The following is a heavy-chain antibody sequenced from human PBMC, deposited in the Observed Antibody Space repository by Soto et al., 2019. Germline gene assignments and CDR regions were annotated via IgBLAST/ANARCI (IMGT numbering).Heavy chain of an antibody. J-gene: IGHJ4*02. V-gene: IGHV3-33*01. CDR2: IWYDGSNK. CDR3: ARDRGFGKITIFDY. D-gene: IGHD3-10*01. Sequence: GGSLRLSCAASGFTFSSYGMHWVRQAPGKGLEWVAVIWYDGSNKYYADSVKGRFTISRDNSKNTLYLQMNSLRAEDTAVYYCARDRGFGKITIFDYWGQGTLVTVSS. CDR1: GFTFSSYG.